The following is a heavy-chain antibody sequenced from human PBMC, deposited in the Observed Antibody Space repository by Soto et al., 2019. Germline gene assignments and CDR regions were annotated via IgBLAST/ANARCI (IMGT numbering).Heavy chain of an antibody. CDR1: GASVSISTYY. D-gene: IGHD3-22*01. CDR2: VHYSGTT. Sequence: QMQLQESGPGLMKPSETLSLSCTVSGASVSISTYYWGWIRQPPGKGLEWLGTVHYSGTTHYTPSLMSRVTIPVNTSKNQSSLKLSSVTASDTAVYYCASQVKTFYYGSSGYYPDYWGQGALVTVAS. J-gene: IGHJ4*02. CDR3: ASQVKTFYYGSSGYYPDY. V-gene: IGHV4-39*01.